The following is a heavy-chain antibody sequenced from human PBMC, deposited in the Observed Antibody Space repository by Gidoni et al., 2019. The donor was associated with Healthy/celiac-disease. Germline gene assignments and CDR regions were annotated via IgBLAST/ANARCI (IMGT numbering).Heavy chain of an antibody. V-gene: IGHV1-58*01. Sequence: QMQLVQSGPEVKKPGTSVKVFCKASGFTFTSSAVQWVRQARGQRLEWIGWIVVGSGNTNYAQKFQERVTITRDMSTSTAYMELSSLRSEDTAVYYCAADSSSSGWWFDPWGQGTLVTVSS. CDR2: IVVGSGNT. D-gene: IGHD6-13*01. J-gene: IGHJ5*02. CDR1: GFTFTSSA. CDR3: AADSSSSGWWFDP.